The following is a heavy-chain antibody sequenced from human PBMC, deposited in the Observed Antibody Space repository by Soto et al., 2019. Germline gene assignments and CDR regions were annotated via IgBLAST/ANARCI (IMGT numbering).Heavy chain of an antibody. J-gene: IGHJ6*02. V-gene: IGHV3-30*18. CDR2: ISYDGSNK. D-gene: IGHD5-18*01. CDR1: GFTFSSYG. Sequence: QVQLVESGGGVVQPGRSLRLSCAASGFTFSSYGMHWVRQAPGKGLEWVAVISYDGSNKYYADSVKGRFTISRDNSQNTLYLQMNSLRAEDTAVYYCAKDSHVDTAMVGGRGGMDVWGQGTTVTVSS. CDR3: AKDSHVDTAMVGGRGGMDV.